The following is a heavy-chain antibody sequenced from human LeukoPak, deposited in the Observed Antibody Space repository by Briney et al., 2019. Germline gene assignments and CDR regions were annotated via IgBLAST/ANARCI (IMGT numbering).Heavy chain of an antibody. V-gene: IGHV4-59*08. Sequence: SETLSLTCTVSGGSISSYYWSWIRQPPGKGLEWIGYIYYSGSTYYNPSLKSRVTISVDTSKNQFSLKLSSVTAADTAVYYCARTNPLRLYFDYWGQGTLVTVSS. CDR1: GGSISSYY. J-gene: IGHJ4*02. CDR2: IYYSGST. CDR3: ARTNPLRLYFDY.